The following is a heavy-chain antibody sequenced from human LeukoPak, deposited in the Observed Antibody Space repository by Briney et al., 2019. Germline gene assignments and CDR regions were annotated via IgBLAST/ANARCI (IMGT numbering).Heavy chain of an antibody. CDR3: ARVKWDRYYFDY. V-gene: IGHV4-39*07. D-gene: IGHD1-26*01. Sequence: PGGSLRLSCAASGFTFSSYSMNWVRQPPGKGLEWIGSIYYSGSTYYNPSLKSRVTISVDTSENQFSLKLSSVTAADTAVYYCARVKWDRYYFDYWGQGTLVTVSS. J-gene: IGHJ4*02. CDR2: IYYSGST. CDR1: GFTFSSYS.